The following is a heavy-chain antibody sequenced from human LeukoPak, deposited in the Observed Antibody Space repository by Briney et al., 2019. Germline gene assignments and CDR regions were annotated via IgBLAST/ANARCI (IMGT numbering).Heavy chain of an antibody. J-gene: IGHJ6*02. CDR2: IWYDGSKK. CDR1: GFTFSSYG. Sequence: GRSLRLSCAASGFTFSSYGMHWVRQAPGKGLEWVAVIWYDGSKKYYADSVKGRFTISRDNSKNTLYLQMNSLRAEDTAVYYCARDGAYYDFWSGYYTQNYYYYGMDVWGQGTTVTVSS. D-gene: IGHD3-3*01. V-gene: IGHV3-33*01. CDR3: ARDGAYYDFWSGYYTQNYYYYGMDV.